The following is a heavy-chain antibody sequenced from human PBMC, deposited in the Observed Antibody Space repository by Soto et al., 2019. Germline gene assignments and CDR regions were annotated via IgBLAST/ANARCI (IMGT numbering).Heavy chain of an antibody. CDR1: GGSISSGGYY. V-gene: IGHV4-31*03. CDR2: IYYSGST. CDR3: AREYCSGGSCNNWFDP. Sequence: TLSLTCTVSGGSISSGGYYWSWIRQHPGKGLEWIGYIYYSGSTYYNPSLKSRVTISVDTSKNQFSLKLSSVTAADTAVYYCAREYCSGGSCNNWFDPWGQGTLVTVSS. D-gene: IGHD2-15*01. J-gene: IGHJ5*02.